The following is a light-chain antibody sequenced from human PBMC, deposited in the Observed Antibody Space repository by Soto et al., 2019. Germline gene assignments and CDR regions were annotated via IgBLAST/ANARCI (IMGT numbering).Light chain of an antibody. CDR3: QQYKRYAWR. Sequence: DIQMTQSPSTLSAYVGDRVTITCRASQSISSWLAWYQQKPGKAPKLLIDKASSLESGVQSRFSGSGSGTEFTLTISSLQPDDFADYHFQQYKRYAWRFGQGTKVESK. J-gene: IGKJ1*01. CDR1: QSISSW. V-gene: IGKV1-5*03. CDR2: KAS.